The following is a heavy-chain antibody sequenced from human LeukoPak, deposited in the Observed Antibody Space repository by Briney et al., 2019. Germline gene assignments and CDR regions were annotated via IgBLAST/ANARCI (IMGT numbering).Heavy chain of an antibody. CDR1: GFTFSSYG. V-gene: IGHV3-33*01. CDR2: IWYDGSNK. CDR3: ARSSGYLPVDAFDI. J-gene: IGHJ3*02. Sequence: PGRSLRLSCAASGFTFSSYGMHWVRQAPGKGLEWVAVIWYDGSNKYYADSVKGRFTISRDNSKNTLYLQMNSLRAEDTAVYYCARSSGYLPVDAFDIWGQGTMVTVSS. D-gene: IGHD3-22*01.